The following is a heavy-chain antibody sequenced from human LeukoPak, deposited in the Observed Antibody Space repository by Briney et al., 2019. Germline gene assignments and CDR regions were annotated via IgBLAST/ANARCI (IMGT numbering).Heavy chain of an antibody. D-gene: IGHD4-23*01. J-gene: IGHJ5*02. Sequence: SETLSLTCTLSGGSISSYYWTWIRQPPGKGLEWIGYIYYSGSTNYNPSLKSRVTISVDKSKNQFSLKLSSVTAADTAVYYCARRWPENWFDPWGQGTLVTVSS. V-gene: IGHV4-59*12. CDR2: IYYSGST. CDR1: GGSISSYY. CDR3: ARRWPENWFDP.